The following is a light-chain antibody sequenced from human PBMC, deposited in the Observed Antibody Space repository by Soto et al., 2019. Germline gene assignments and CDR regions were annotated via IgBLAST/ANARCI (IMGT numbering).Light chain of an antibody. CDR3: QHYGNLPPYT. J-gene: IGKJ2*01. CDR1: QDIGNY. Sequence: DIQMTQFPSSLSASVGDRVTIKCQASQDIGNYLNWYQQKPGKAPKLLIYDTSNLETGVPSRFSGSRSGTEFTFTISSLQPEDFGTYYCQHYGNLPPYTFGQGSKLDTK. CDR2: DTS. V-gene: IGKV1-33*01.